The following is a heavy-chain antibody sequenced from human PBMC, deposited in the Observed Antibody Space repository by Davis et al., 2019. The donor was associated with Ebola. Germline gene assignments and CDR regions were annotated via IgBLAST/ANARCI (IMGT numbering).Heavy chain of an antibody. CDR1: GGSFSGYY. CDR2: INHSGST. J-gene: IGHJ4*02. CDR3: ARDYYDSNGYLYYFDS. Sequence: GSLRLSCAVYGGSFSGYYWSWIRQPPGKGLEWIGEINHSGSTNYNPSLKSRVTISVGTSKNQFSLKLSSVTAADTAVYYCARDYYDSNGYLYYFDSWGQGTLVTVSS. V-gene: IGHV4-34*01. D-gene: IGHD3-22*01.